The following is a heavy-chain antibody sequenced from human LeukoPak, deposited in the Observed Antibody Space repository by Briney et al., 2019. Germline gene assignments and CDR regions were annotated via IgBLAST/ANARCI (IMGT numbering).Heavy chain of an antibody. J-gene: IGHJ3*02. CDR1: GASISSGSYY. CDR2: IYTFGST. CDR3: ARSGNYYDSSGYYSDAFDI. D-gene: IGHD3-22*01. V-gene: IGHV4-61*02. Sequence: PSETLSLTCTVSGASISSGSYYWNWIRQPAGRGLEWIGRIYTFGSTNYNPSPKSRVTISVDTSKNQFSLKLSSVTAADTAVYYCARSGNYYDSSGYYSDAFDIWGQGTMVTVSS.